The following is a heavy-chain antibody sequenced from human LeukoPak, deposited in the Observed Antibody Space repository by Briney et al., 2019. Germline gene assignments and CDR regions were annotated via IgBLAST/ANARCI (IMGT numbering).Heavy chain of an antibody. V-gene: IGHV4-34*01. Sequence: SETLSLTRAVYGGSFSGYYWSCILQPPGKGLEWIGEINHSGSTNYNPSLKSRVTISVDTSKNQFSLKLSSVTAADTAVYYCARDPPGTGGWGQGTLVTVSS. CDR3: ARDPPGTGG. CDR1: GGSFSGYY. J-gene: IGHJ4*02. CDR2: INHSGST. D-gene: IGHD3-10*01.